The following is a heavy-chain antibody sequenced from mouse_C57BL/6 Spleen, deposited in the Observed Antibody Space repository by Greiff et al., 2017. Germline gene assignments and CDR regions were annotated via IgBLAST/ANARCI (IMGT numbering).Heavy chain of an antibody. J-gene: IGHJ2*01. Sequence: EVQLQQSGPELVKPGASVKISCKASGYTFTDYYMHWVKQSHGTSLEWIGDINPNNGGTSYNQKFKGKATLTVDKSSSTAYMELRSLTSEDSAVYYCANYGSSSYFDYWGQGTTLTVSS. CDR1: GYTFTDYY. V-gene: IGHV1-26*01. D-gene: IGHD1-1*01. CDR3: ANYGSSSYFDY. CDR2: INPNNGGT.